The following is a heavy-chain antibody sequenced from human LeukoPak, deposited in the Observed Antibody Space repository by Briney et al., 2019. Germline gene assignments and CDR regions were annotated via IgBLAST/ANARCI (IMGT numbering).Heavy chain of an antibody. J-gene: IGHJ5*02. CDR3: ARGYCSSTSCYISGDWFDP. D-gene: IGHD2-2*02. CDR1: GYTFTSYD. Sequence: ASVKVSCKASGYTFTSYDINWVRQATGQGLEWMGWMNPNSGNTGYAQKFQGRVTMTRNTSISTAYMELSSLRSEDTVVYYCARGYCSSTSCYISGDWFDPWGQGTLVTVSS. V-gene: IGHV1-8*01. CDR2: MNPNSGNT.